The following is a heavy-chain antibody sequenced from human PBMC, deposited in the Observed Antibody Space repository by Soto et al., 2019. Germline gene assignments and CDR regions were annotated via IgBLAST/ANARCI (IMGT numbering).Heavy chain of an antibody. J-gene: IGHJ3*02. CDR2: ISGSGGST. D-gene: IGHD2-21*01. CDR1: GFTFSSYA. Sequence: GGSLRLSCAASGFTFSSYAMSWVRQAPGKGLEWVSAISGSGGSTYYADSVKGRFTISRDNSKKTLYLQMNSLRAEDTAVYYCVKGVVIAILAFDIWGQAKMVTVS. V-gene: IGHV3-23*01. CDR3: VKGVVIAILAFDI.